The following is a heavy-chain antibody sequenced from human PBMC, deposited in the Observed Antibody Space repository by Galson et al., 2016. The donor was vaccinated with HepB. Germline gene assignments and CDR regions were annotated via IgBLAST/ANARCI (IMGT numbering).Heavy chain of an antibody. CDR3: ARHNYYQYYMDV. J-gene: IGHJ6*03. V-gene: IGHV3-11*03. Sequence: SLRLSCAASGFTFGDYYMTWIRQAPGKGLQWVAYISGSTIYTNYADSVRGRFTISRDNAKNSLYLQMNNLRAEDTAVYYCARHNYYQYYMDVWGKGTTVTVSS. CDR2: ISGSTIYT. CDR1: GFTFGDYY.